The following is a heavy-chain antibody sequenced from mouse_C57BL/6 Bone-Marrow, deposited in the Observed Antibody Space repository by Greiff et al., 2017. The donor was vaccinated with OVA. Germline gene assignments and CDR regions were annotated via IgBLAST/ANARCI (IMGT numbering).Heavy chain of an antibody. J-gene: IGHJ2*01. CDR2: IDPENGDT. D-gene: IGHD1-1*01. V-gene: IGHV14-4*01. Sequence: VQLQQSGAELVRPGASVKLSCTASGFNIKDDYMHWVKQRPEQGLEWIGWIDPENGDTEYASPFQGKATITADTSSNTPCLQLSILTSEDDAVYYCTTTVVDAFDYWGQGTTLTVSS. CDR3: TTTVVDAFDY. CDR1: GFNIKDDY.